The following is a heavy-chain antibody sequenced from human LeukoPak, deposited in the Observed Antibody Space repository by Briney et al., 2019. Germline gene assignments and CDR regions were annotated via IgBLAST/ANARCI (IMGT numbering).Heavy chain of an antibody. CDR2: VSYSGTT. J-gene: IGHJ4*02. V-gene: IGHV4-59*01. Sequence: SETLSLTCTVSGGSISSYYWTWIRQPPGKGLEWIGYVSYSGTTKYNPSLKSRVTMSVDMSKNQLSLRLTSVTAADTAVYYCARDRGESGRDYGGNSGFYYFDYWGQGTLVTVSS. D-gene: IGHD4-23*01. CDR3: ARDRGESGRDYGGNSGFYYFDY. CDR1: GGSISSYY.